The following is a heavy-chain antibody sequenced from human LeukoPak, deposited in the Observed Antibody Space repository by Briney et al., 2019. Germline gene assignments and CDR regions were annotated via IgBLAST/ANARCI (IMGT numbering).Heavy chain of an antibody. CDR1: GFTFSSYN. CDR2: ISSTSSYI. J-gene: IGHJ4*02. CDR3: ARVTLTGYYAFDY. V-gene: IGHV3-21*01. Sequence: KPGGSLRLSCAASGFTFSSYNMNWVRQAPGKGLEWVSSISSTSSYINYADSVKGRFTISRDKAKNSLYLQMNSLRAEDTAVYYCARVTLTGYYAFDYWGQGTLVTVSS. D-gene: IGHD3-9*01.